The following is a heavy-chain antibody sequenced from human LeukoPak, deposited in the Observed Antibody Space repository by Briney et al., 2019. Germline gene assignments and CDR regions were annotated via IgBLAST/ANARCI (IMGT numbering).Heavy chain of an antibody. CDR2: ISAYNGNT. Sequence: ASVKVSCKASGYTFTSYGISWVRQAPGQGLEWMGWISAYNGNTNYAQKLQGRVTMTTDTSTSTAYMELSSLRSEDSAVYYCVRGGFGELSFWFDPWGQGTLVTVSS. J-gene: IGHJ5*02. CDR3: VRGGFGELSFWFDP. V-gene: IGHV1-18*01. CDR1: GYTFTSYG. D-gene: IGHD3-10*01.